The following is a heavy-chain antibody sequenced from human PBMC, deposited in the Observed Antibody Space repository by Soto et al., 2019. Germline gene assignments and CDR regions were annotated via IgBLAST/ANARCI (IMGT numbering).Heavy chain of an antibody. CDR2: IERDDDDK. D-gene: IGHD1-20*01. CDR1: GFSLTSPGMC. J-gene: IGHJ6*02. CDR3: ARSIRGPRRFNGMDV. V-gene: IGHV2-70*13. Sequence: SGPTVVNPTETLTLTCTFSGFSLTSPGMCVSWIRQPPGKALEWLALIERDDDDKYYSTSLKTRLTISKDTRKNQVVLTMANMDPADTGTYYCARSIRGPRRFNGMDVWGQGTTVTVSS.